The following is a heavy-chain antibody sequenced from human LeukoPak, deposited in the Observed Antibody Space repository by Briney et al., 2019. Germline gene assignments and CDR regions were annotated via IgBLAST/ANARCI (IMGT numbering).Heavy chain of an antibody. D-gene: IGHD2-2*01. CDR3: ARGLYQLPPLDWFDP. CDR1: GYTFTGYY. Sequence: ASVKVSCKASGYTFTGYYMHWVRQAPGQGLEWMGWINPNSGGTNYAQKFQGRVTMTRDTSISTAYMELSRLRSDDTAVYYCARGLYQLPPLDWFDPWGQGTLVTVSS. J-gene: IGHJ5*02. CDR2: INPNSGGT. V-gene: IGHV1-2*02.